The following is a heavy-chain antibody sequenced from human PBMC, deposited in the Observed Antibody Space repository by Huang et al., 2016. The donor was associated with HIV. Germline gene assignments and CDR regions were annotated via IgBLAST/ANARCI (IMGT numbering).Heavy chain of an antibody. V-gene: IGHV3-21*01. J-gene: IGHJ4*02. CDR1: GFSLDSYN. CDR2: ISPSSSFR. Sequence: EVQLVESGGGLVKPGGSLRLSCAASGFSLDSYNMYWVRQTPGEGRQWVSSISPSSSFRDYADSVKGRFSISRDNAKNSLYLQMNNLRGEDTAVYYCARDRGQQLSPFDSWGQGTLVTVSS. D-gene: IGHD6-13*01. CDR3: ARDRGQQLSPFDS.